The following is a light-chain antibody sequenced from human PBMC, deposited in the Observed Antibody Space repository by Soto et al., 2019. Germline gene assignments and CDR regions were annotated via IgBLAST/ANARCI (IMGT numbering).Light chain of an antibody. J-gene: IGKJ2*01. V-gene: IGKV1-5*01. CDR3: QQYNSYSYT. Sequence: DIPMTQSPSALSASVGDRVTITCRASQSISSWLAWYQQKPGKAPKLLIYDASNLESGVPSRFSGSGSGTEFTLTISSLQPDDFATYYCQQYNSYSYTFGQGTKLEIK. CDR2: DAS. CDR1: QSISSW.